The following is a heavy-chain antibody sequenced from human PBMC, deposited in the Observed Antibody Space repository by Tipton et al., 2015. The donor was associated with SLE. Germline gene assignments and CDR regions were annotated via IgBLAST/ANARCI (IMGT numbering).Heavy chain of an antibody. CDR1: GGSMNIGVLY. V-gene: IGHV4-31*03. CDR2: ISYSGST. CDR3: ARGECHSGCPMYNWFDP. D-gene: IGHD6-25*01. J-gene: IGHJ5*02. Sequence: TLSLTCTVSGGSMNIGVLYWGWIRQHPGKGLEWIGYISYSGSTYYNPSLKSRITISVDTSQNQFSLEVRAVTATDTAVYFCARGECHSGCPMYNWFDPWGQGTLVTVSS.